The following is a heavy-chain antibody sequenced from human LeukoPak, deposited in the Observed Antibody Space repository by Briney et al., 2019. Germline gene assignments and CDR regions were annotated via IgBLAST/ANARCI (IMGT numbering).Heavy chain of an antibody. J-gene: IGHJ4*02. CDR1: GYSFTSYW. CDR3: ARHHGYSYGEFDY. CDR2: IYPGDSDT. V-gene: IGHV5-51*01. D-gene: IGHD5-18*01. Sequence: GESLKISCKGSGYSFTSYWIGWVRQMPGKGLEWMGIIYPGDSDTGYSPSFQGQVTISADKSISTAYLQWSSLKASDTAMHYCARHHGYSYGEFDYWGQGTLVTVSS.